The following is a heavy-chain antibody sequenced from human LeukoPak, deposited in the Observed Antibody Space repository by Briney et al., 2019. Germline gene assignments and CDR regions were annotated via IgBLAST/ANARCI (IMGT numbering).Heavy chain of an antibody. D-gene: IGHD4-17*01. CDR1: GYTFTGYY. J-gene: IGHJ3*02. Sequence: ASVKVSCKASGYTFTGYYMHWVRQAPGQGLEWMGWINPNSGGTNYAQKFQGRVTMTRDTSISTAYMELSRLRSDDTAVYYCPSDSDYGDYYAFDIWGQGTMVTLSS. CDR2: INPNSGGT. CDR3: PSDSDYGDYYAFDI. V-gene: IGHV1-2*02.